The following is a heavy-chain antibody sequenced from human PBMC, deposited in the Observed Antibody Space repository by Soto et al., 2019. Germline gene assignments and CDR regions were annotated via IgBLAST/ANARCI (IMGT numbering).Heavy chain of an antibody. CDR2: ISADGSSQ. CDR1: GFTFSRSP. D-gene: IGHD2-15*01. J-gene: IGHJ4*02. V-gene: IGHV3-30-3*01. CDR3: ARPVVAGTPDY. Sequence: QVQLVESGGGEVQPGTSLRLSCAASGFTFSRSPMHWVRQAPGKGLDWVGLISADGSSQHYADSVRGRFIISRDNFRSTVSLQMDRLRAEDTAVYYCARPVVAGTPDYWCQGTLVSVSS.